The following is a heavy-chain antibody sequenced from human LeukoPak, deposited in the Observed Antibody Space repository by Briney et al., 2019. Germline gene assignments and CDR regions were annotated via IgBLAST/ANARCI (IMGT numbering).Heavy chain of an antibody. D-gene: IGHD5-12*01. Sequence: VASAKVSCKVSGYTLSELSMHWVRQAPGKGLEWMGGFDPEDGETIYAQKFQGRVTMTEATSTDTTYMYLSSLRSEDTAVYYCATARSIVATIGRNDAFHIWGQGTMVTVSS. CDR2: FDPEDGET. J-gene: IGHJ3*02. V-gene: IGHV1-24*01. CDR3: ATARSIVATIGRNDAFHI. CDR1: GYTLSELS.